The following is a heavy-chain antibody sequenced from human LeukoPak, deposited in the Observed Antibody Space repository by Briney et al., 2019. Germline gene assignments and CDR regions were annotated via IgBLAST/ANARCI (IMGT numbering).Heavy chain of an antibody. CDR2: INPNSGVT. CDR3: ARDSQYQLPPYNWFDP. Sequence: GASVKVSCKASGYTFTGYSIHWLRLAPGQGLEWMGRINPNSGVTKYAQKFQGRVTMTRDTSTTTAYLELTSLRSDDTAVYYCARDSQYQLPPYNWFDPWGQGTLVTVSS. CDR1: GYTFTGYS. D-gene: IGHD4-11*01. V-gene: IGHV1-2*02. J-gene: IGHJ5*02.